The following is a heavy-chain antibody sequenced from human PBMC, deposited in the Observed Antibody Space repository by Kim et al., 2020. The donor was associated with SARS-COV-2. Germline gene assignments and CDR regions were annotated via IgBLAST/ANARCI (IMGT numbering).Heavy chain of an antibody. Sequence: SETLSLTCSVSGVSMNTTVYHWSWVRQRPGKGLEWIGYINLRGSVYSNPSLKSRVTISKDSSRGQFSLEITSVTAADTAVYYCAAEADHFYFDFWGPGTLVTNSS. CDR3: AAEADHFYFDF. CDR2: INLRGSV. D-gene: IGHD6-19*01. CDR1: GVSMNTTVYH. J-gene: IGHJ4*02. V-gene: IGHV4-31*03.